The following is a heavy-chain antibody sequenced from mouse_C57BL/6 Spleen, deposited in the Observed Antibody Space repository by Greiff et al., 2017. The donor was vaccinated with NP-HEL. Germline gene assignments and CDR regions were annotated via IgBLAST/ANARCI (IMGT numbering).Heavy chain of an antibody. CDR1: GYTFTSYW. D-gene: IGHD1-1*01. Sequence: QVQLQQPGAELVKPGASVKLSCKASGYTFTSYWMHWVKQRPGQGLEWIGMIHPNSGRTNYNEKFKSKATLTVDKSSSTAYMQLSSLTSEDSAVDYCARLTTDDFDYWGQGTTLTVSS. CDR2: IHPNSGRT. J-gene: IGHJ2*01. CDR3: ARLTTDDFDY. V-gene: IGHV1-64*01.